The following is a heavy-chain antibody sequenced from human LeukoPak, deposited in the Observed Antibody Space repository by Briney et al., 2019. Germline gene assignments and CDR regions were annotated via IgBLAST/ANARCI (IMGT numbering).Heavy chain of an antibody. V-gene: IGHV3-23*01. J-gene: IGHJ4*02. CDR3: AKTWGVAGPPGADY. CDR1: GFTFSGFV. CDR2: ISGSGGST. Sequence: GGSLRLSCAASGFTFSGFVISWVRQAPGKGPQWVADISGSGGSTYYADSVKGRFSVSRGNSKNMVYLELNSLRAEDTAVYYCAKTWGVAGPPGADYWGQGTLVTVSS. D-gene: IGHD6-19*01.